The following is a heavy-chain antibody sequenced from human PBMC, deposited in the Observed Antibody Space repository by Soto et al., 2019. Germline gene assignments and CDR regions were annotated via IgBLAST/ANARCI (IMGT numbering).Heavy chain of an antibody. CDR3: ARGYSYGSFDY. D-gene: IGHD5-18*01. CDR2: IIPIFGTA. Sequence: SVKVSCKASGGTFSSYAISWVRQAPGQGLEWMGGIIPIFGTANYAKNFQGRVTITADESTSTAYMELTSLRSEDTAVYYCARGYSYGSFDYWGQGTLVTVSS. J-gene: IGHJ4*02. CDR1: GGTFSSYA. V-gene: IGHV1-69*13.